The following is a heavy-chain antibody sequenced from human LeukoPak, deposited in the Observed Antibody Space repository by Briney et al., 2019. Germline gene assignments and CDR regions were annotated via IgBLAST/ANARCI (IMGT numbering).Heavy chain of an antibody. J-gene: IGHJ4*02. CDR3: TRDPIKERSIAAAGIRFDY. V-gene: IGHV1-69*04. CDR1: GGTFSSYA. Sequence: GASVKVSCKASGGTFSSYAISWVRQAPGQGLEWMGRIIPILGTANYAQKFQGRVTITADKSTSTAYMELSSLRSEDTAVYYCTRDPIKERSIAAAGIRFDYWGQGTLVTVSS. D-gene: IGHD6-13*01. CDR2: IIPILGTA.